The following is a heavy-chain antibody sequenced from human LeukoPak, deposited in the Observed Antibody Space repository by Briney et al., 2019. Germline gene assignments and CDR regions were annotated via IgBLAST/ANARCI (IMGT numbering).Heavy chain of an antibody. CDR3: ARDPDIAVAGRSSTYGMDV. CDR1: GFTFSSYA. J-gene: IGHJ6*02. V-gene: IGHV3-23*01. D-gene: IGHD6-19*01. CDR2: ISGSGGST. Sequence: GGSLRLSCAASGFTFSSYAMSWVRQAPGKGLEWVSAISGSGGSTYYADSVKGRFTISRDNSKNTLYLQMNSLRAEDTAVYYCARDPDIAVAGRSSTYGMDVWGQGTTVTVSS.